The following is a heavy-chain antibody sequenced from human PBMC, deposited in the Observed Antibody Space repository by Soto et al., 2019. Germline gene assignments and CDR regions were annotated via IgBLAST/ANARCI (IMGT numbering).Heavy chain of an antibody. CDR3: VRDSHGDY. Sequence: EVQLVESGGGLVQPGGSLRLSCAGSGFTFSNYWMHWVRKAPGKGLEWVSRIDHDGPTDYADSVRGRFTISRDNAENTLYLQLNSLSPEDTAVYYCVRDSHGDYWGQGTLVTVSS. V-gene: IGHV3-74*01. CDR2: IDHDGPT. J-gene: IGHJ4*02. CDR1: GFTFSNYW.